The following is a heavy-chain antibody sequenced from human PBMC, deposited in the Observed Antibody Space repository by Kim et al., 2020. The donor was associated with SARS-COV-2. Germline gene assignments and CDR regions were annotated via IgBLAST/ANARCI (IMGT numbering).Heavy chain of an antibody. V-gene: IGHV3-21*04. D-gene: IGHD3-9*01. CDR1: GFTFSSYS. CDR2: ISSSSSYI. J-gene: IGHJ4*02. Sequence: GGSLRLSCAASGFTFSSYSMNWVRQAPGKGLEWVSSISSSSSYIYYADSVKGRFTISRDNAKNSLYLQMNSLRAEDTAVYYCARGRGKKSGYDTLTYYFDYWGQGTLVTVSS. CDR3: ARGRGKKSGYDTLTYYFDY.